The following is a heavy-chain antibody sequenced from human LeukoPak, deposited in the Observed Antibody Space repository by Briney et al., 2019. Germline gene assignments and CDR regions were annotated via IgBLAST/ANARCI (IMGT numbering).Heavy chain of an antibody. Sequence: SETLSLTCTVSGYSISSYYWSWIRQPPGKGLEWIGYITYSGSTDYNPSLRSRVTISVDTSKNQFSLKLSSVTAADTAVYYCARDQYYYDSSGYLTFDYWGQGTLVTVSS. J-gene: IGHJ4*02. CDR3: ARDQYYYDSSGYLTFDY. CDR1: GYSISSYY. D-gene: IGHD3-22*01. V-gene: IGHV4-59*12. CDR2: ITYSGST.